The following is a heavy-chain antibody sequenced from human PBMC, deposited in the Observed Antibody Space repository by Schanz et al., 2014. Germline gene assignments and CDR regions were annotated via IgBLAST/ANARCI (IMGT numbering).Heavy chain of an antibody. CDR1: GFNFSSYS. CDR2: ISYGTSYI. Sequence: EVQLVQSGGGLVQPGGSLRLSCAASGFNFSSYSLNWVRQAPGKGLEWVSSISYGTSYIYYAESVKGRFTISRDNAKNSLYLQMNSLTVDDTALYYCAKDINPYTDVLRHDLPDSWGQGTRVTVSS. V-gene: IGHV3-21*04. J-gene: IGHJ4*02. D-gene: IGHD3-9*01. CDR3: AKDINPYTDVLRHDLPDS.